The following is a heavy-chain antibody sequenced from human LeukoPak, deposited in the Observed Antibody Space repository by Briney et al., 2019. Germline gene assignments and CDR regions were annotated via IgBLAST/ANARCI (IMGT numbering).Heavy chain of an antibody. J-gene: IGHJ4*02. CDR1: GFTFSDYY. CDR2: IRSKANNYTP. D-gene: IGHD3/OR15-3a*01. V-gene: IGHV3-72*01. CDR3: ARELDAYYFDY. Sequence: GGSLRLSCAASGFTFSDYYMNWGRQAPGKGLEWVGRIRSKANNYTPEYAASVKGRFTISRDDSKNSLYLQMNSLKTEDTAVYYCARELDAYYFDYWGQGNLVTVSS.